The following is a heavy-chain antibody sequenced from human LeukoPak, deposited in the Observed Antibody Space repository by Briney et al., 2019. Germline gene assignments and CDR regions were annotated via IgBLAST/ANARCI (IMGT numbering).Heavy chain of an antibody. D-gene: IGHD2-15*01. Sequence: GGSLRLSCAASGFTFSNYAIHWVRQAPGKGLECVSAISSIEGRIYYANSVKGRFTISRDNSKNTVFLQMGSLRAEDMAVYYCARARRDCSGGTCFSYYFDNWGQGTLVTVSP. V-gene: IGHV3-64*01. CDR3: ARARRDCSGGTCFSYYFDN. J-gene: IGHJ4*02. CDR1: GFTFSNYA. CDR2: ISSIEGRI.